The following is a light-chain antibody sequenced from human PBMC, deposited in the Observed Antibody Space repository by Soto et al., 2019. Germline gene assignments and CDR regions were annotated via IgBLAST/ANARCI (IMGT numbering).Light chain of an antibody. Sequence: ETVLTQSPRTLSLSPGARATLSCRASQSVSSSYLAWYQQKPGQAPRLLIYATSSRATGIPGRFSGSGSGTDFTLTISRLEPEDFAVYYCQQYSSSWTFGQGTKVDIK. CDR3: QQYSSSWT. CDR1: QSVSSSY. J-gene: IGKJ1*01. V-gene: IGKV3-20*01. CDR2: ATS.